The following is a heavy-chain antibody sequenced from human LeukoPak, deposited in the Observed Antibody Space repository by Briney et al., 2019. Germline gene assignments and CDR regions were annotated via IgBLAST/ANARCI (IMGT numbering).Heavy chain of an antibody. CDR1: GFTFSTYS. CDR3: ARDTACSGGSCYRPFDY. Sequence: GGSLRLSCAASGFTFSTYSIHWVRQAPGKGLEWVSVIYSGGSTYYADSVKGRFTISRDNSKNTLYLQMNSLRAEDTAVYYCARDTACSGGSCYRPFDYWGQGTLVTVSS. CDR2: IYSGGST. V-gene: IGHV3-66*01. D-gene: IGHD2-15*01. J-gene: IGHJ4*02.